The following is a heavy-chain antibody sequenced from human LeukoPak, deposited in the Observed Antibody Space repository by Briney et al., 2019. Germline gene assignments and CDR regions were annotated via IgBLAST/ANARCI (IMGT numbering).Heavy chain of an antibody. CDR1: GGTFNSYA. J-gene: IGHJ1*01. CDR2: IIPIFGTA. D-gene: IGHD2-2*01. Sequence: SVKVSCKASGGTFNSYAISWVRQAPGQGLEWMGGIIPIFGTANYAQKFQGRVTITADESTSTAYMELSSLRPEDTAVYYCARVIQLPNEYFQHWGQGTLVTVSS. V-gene: IGHV1-69*01. CDR3: ARVIQLPNEYFQH.